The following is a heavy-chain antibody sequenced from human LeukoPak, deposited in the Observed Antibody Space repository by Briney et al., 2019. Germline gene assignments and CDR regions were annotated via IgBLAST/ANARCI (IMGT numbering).Heavy chain of an antibody. Sequence: GGSLRLSCAASGFTFSSYAMSWVRQAPGKGLEWVSAISGSGGSTDYADSVRGRFGISRDNFKNTVSLQMSSLRAEDTATYYCAKGTDYYGSGGHFDFWGRGALVTVSS. CDR1: GFTFSSYA. D-gene: IGHD3-10*01. V-gene: IGHV3-23*01. CDR2: ISGSGGST. CDR3: AKGTDYYGSGGHFDF. J-gene: IGHJ4*02.